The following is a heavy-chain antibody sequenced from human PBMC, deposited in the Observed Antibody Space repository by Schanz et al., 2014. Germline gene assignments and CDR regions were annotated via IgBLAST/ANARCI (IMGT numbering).Heavy chain of an antibody. J-gene: IGHJ3*01. CDR1: GFTVSSNY. Sequence: EVQLVESGGGLIQPGGSLRLSCAVSGFTVSSNYMSWVRQAPGKGLEWVSTVYMSAASTRYADSVKGRFIDSRDMSKNTLFLQLNSLRPEATAVYFCARYEGRDGYNLAFDVWGQGTLVTVSS. V-gene: IGHV3-53*01. D-gene: IGHD1-1*01. CDR2: VYMSAAST. CDR3: ARYEGRDGYNLAFDV.